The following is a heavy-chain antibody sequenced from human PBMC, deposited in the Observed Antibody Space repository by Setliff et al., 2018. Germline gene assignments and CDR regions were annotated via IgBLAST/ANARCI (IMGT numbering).Heavy chain of an antibody. CDR3: ARGRGDYDFWSGYYNYYYMDV. CDR1: GGSISSSSYY. CDR2: IYYSGST. Sequence: KPSETLSLTCTVSGGSISSSSYYWGWIRQPPGKGLEWIGSIYYSGSTYYNPSLKSRVTISVDTSKNQLSLKLTSVTAADTAVYYCARGRGDYDFWSGYYNYYYMDVCGKGTTVTVSS. V-gene: IGHV4-39*01. D-gene: IGHD3-3*01. J-gene: IGHJ6*03.